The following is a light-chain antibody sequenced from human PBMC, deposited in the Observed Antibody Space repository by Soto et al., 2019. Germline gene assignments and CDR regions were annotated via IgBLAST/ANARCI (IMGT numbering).Light chain of an antibody. Sequence: EIVLTQSPGTLSLSPGERATLSCRASQSVSSSYLAWYHQKPGQAPRLLIFGASSRATGIPDRFSGSGSGRDFTLTISRLEPDDFAVYYCQQYGGSSWTFGQGTKVEIK. V-gene: IGKV3-20*01. CDR1: QSVSSSY. CDR2: GAS. J-gene: IGKJ1*01. CDR3: QQYGGSSWT.